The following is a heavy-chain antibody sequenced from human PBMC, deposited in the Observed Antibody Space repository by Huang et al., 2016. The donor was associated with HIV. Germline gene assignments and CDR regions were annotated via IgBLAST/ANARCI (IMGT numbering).Heavy chain of an antibody. CDR1: GYNFTSNE. Sequence: QVHLVQSGAEVKKPGASVKVSCKVSGYNFTSNELNWVREDSGQGLEWRGWMDPESGRTGYVRRFQGRVTMTSNTAISTALMVLSSLRSDDTAVYFCARGNKKTYSIDNWGQGTLVTVSS. CDR2: MDPESGRT. V-gene: IGHV1-8*01. CDR3: ARGNKKTYSIDN. D-gene: IGHD2-15*01. J-gene: IGHJ4*02.